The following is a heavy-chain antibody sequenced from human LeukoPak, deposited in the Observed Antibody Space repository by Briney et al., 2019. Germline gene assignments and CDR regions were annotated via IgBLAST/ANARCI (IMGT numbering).Heavy chain of an antibody. Sequence: GGSLRLSCVASGFTFSDYYLSWVRQAPGKGLEWVSYISSRGSSILYADSVKGRFTISRDNSKNTLYLQMNSLRAEDTAVYYCAKGVQWLVPFDYWGQGTLVTVSS. CDR3: AKGVQWLVPFDY. CDR2: ISSRGSSI. CDR1: GFTFSDYY. J-gene: IGHJ4*02. D-gene: IGHD6-19*01. V-gene: IGHV3-11*01.